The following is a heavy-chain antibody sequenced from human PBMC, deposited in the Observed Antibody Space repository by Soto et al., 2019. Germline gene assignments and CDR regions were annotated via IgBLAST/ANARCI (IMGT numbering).Heavy chain of an antibody. CDR3: AGRIAADGTGGYYFDY. D-gene: IGHD6-13*01. CDR1: GGTFSSYA. CDR2: IIPIFGTA. J-gene: IGHJ4*01. Sequence: QVQLVQSGAEVKKPGSSVKVSCTASGGTFSSYAISWVRQAPGQGLEWMGGIIPIFGTANYAQKFQGRVTITADESTSAAYVELSSLRSEDTAVYYSAGRIAADGTGGYYFDYWGHGTLVTVSS. V-gene: IGHV1-69*01.